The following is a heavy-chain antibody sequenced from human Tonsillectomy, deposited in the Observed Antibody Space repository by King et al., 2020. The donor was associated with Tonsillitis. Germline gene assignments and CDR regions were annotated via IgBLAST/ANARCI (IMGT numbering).Heavy chain of an antibody. D-gene: IGHD6-19*01. J-gene: IGHJ4*02. CDR3: AKDRGTGWHYFDY. Sequence: VQLVESGGGLVQPGRSLRLSCEVSGFTFHDYVMHWVRLAPGKGLEWVSSISWNSDNIDYADSVKGRFTISRDNAKNSLYLQMNSLRAEDTALYYCAKDRGTGWHYFDYWGQGTLVTVSS. V-gene: IGHV3-9*01. CDR1: GFTFHDYV. CDR2: ISWNSDNI.